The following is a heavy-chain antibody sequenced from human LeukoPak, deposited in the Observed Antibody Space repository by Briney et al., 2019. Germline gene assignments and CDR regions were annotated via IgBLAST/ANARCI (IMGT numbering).Heavy chain of an antibody. CDR1: GYSISSGYY. Sequence: TSETLSLTCTVSGYSISSGYYWGWIRQPPGKGLEWIGRIYTSGSANYNPSLKSRVTMSVDTSKNQFSLKLSSVTAADTAVYYCARVTGYMIEDYFDYWGQGTLVTVSS. CDR2: IYTSGSA. V-gene: IGHV4-38-2*02. D-gene: IGHD3-22*01. CDR3: ARVTGYMIEDYFDY. J-gene: IGHJ4*02.